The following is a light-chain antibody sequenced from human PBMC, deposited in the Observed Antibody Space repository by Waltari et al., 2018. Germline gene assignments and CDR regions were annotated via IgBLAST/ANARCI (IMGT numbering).Light chain of an antibody. CDR3: CSYAGNYSVI. CDR1: SSDVGGYNY. Sequence: QSALTQPRSVSGSPGQSVTISCTGTSSDVGGYNYVSWYQQHPGKAPKLMIYDFSKRPAGVPDRFSGSKSGNTASLTISGLQAENEADYYCCSYAGNYSVIFGGGTKLTVL. CDR2: DFS. J-gene: IGLJ2*01. V-gene: IGLV2-11*01.